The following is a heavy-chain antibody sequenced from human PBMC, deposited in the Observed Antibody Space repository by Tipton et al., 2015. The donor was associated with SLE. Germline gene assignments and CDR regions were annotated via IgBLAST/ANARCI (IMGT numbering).Heavy chain of an antibody. CDR1: GGSINGGSYY. V-gene: IGHV4-61*09. CDR3: ARSAIYGNFYYYYGMDV. CDR2: FYTSGST. Sequence: TLSLTCSVSGGSINGGSYYWNWIRQPAGKGLEWIGYFYTSGSTNYNPSLESRVTISVDASKNQFSLRLSSVTAADTAVYYCARSAIYGNFYYYYGMDVWGQGTAVAVSS. J-gene: IGHJ6*02. D-gene: IGHD3-3*01.